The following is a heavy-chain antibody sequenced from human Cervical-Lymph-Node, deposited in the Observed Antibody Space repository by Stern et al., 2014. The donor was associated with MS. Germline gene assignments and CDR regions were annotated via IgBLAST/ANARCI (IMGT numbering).Heavy chain of an antibody. Sequence: EVQLVQSGAEVKKPGGSLRISCKLSGYSFTLYYIAWVRQMPGKGLEWMGVIYPYDSDTTVSPSFQGQVTISADKSITTAYLQWSSLRASDTAMYYCARHVQGFDYWGQGTLVTVSS. CDR1: GYSFTLYY. J-gene: IGHJ4*02. CDR2: IYPYDSDT. CDR3: ARHVQGFDY. V-gene: IGHV5-51*01.